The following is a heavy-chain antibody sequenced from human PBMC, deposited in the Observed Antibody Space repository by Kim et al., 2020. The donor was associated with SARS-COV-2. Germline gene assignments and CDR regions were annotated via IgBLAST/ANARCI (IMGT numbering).Heavy chain of an antibody. CDR2: ISSSSSYI. V-gene: IGHV3-21*01. J-gene: IGHJ5*02. D-gene: IGHD3-10*01. CDR3: ARDSLGELLNSWFDP. Sequence: GGSLRLSCAASGFTFSSYSMHWVRQAPGKGLEWVSVISSSSSYIYYADSVKGRFTISRDNAKNTLYLQMNSLRAEDTAVYYCARDSLGELLNSWFDPWGQGTLVTVSS. CDR1: GFTFSSYS.